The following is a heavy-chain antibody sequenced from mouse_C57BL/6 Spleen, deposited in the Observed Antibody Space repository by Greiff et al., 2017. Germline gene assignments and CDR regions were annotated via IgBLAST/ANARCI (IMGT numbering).Heavy chain of an antibody. V-gene: IGHV1-61*01. J-gene: IGHJ2*01. D-gene: IGHD2-3*01. CDR2: IYPSDSET. CDR3: ARCLIYDGYYDGY. CDR1: GYTFTSYW. Sequence: QVQLQQPGAELVRPGSSVKLSCKASGYTFTSYWMDWVKQRPGQGLEWIGNIYPSDSETHYNQKFKDKATLTVDKSSSTAYMQLSSLTSEDSAVYYCARCLIYDGYYDGYWGQGTTLTVSS.